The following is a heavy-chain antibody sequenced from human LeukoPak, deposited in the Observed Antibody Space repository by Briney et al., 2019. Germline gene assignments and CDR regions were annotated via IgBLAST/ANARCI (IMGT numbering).Heavy chain of an antibody. CDR3: ASIAVAGTAHEYYYYYVMDV. V-gene: IGHV1-2*02. CDR2: INTNVGGT. D-gene: IGHD6-19*01. CDR1: GYTFTGYY. Sequence: GSLKVSCKASGYTFTGYYMHWVRQAPGQGLEWMGWINTNVGGTNYAQKFQGRVTMTRDTSISTAYMELSRLRSDDTAVYYCASIAVAGTAHEYYYYYVMDVWGQGTTVTVCS. J-gene: IGHJ6*02.